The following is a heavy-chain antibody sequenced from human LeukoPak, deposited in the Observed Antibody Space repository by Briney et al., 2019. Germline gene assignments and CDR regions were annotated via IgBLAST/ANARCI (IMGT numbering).Heavy chain of an antibody. V-gene: IGHV3-48*01. J-gene: IGHJ4*02. CDR3: ARDRTLGEFDF. CDR1: GFTFSGYS. D-gene: IGHD3-16*01. Sequence: GGSLGLSCAASGFTFSGYSMNWVRQAPGRGLEWVSYITSSRCTIYYADSVKGRFTISRDNAKNSLYLQMNSLRAEDTAVYYCARDRTLGEFDFWGQGTLVTVSS. CDR2: ITSSRCTI.